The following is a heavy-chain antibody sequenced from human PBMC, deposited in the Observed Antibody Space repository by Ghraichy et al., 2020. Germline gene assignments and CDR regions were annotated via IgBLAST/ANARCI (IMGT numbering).Heavy chain of an antibody. J-gene: IGHJ4*02. Sequence: GGSLRLSCAASGFRFSNYALHWVRQAPGKGLEWVALISFDGSDPYYADSVKGRFTISRDNSKNTLYLQMSRLRREDTAVYYCATLPPPSLDYWGQGTLVTVSA. V-gene: IGHV3-30-3*01. CDR3: ATLPPPSLDY. CDR2: ISFDGSDP. CDR1: GFRFSNYA.